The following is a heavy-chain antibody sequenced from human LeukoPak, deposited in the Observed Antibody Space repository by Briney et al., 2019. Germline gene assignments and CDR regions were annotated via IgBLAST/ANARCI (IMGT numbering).Heavy chain of an antibody. CDR3: ARMAFMDRAYLGFDY. V-gene: IGHV3-30*03. J-gene: IGHJ4*02. D-gene: IGHD3-10*01. CDR1: GFTFSNYG. CDR2: ISYHGSDK. Sequence: GGSLILSCAASGFTFSNYGMHWVRQAPGKGLEWVVVISYHGSDKYFADSVKGRFTISRDNSKNTLYLQMNSLRAEDTAVYYCARMAFMDRAYLGFDYWGQGTLVTVSS.